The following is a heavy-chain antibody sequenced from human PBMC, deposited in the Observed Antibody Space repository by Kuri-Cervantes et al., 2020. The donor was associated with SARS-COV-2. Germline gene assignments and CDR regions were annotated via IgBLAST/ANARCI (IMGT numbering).Heavy chain of an antibody. CDR2: LNPDTGNT. CDR1: GGTFSSYD. CDR3: ARDSGDWNPDGLDI. Sequence: ASVKVSCKASGGTFSSYDINWVRQAAGQGLEWMGWLNPDTGNTGNAKEFQGRVTMTTDTSINTAYMEVSSLSFEDTAIYYCARDSGDWNPDGLDIWGQGTMVTVSS. D-gene: IGHD1-1*01. V-gene: IGHV1-8*01. J-gene: IGHJ3*02.